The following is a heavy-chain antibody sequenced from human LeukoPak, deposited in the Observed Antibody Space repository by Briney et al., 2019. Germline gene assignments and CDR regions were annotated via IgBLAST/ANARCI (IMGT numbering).Heavy chain of an antibody. CDR2: IYSGGST. CDR3: ARDLAGYNSFDY. CDR1: GFTVSSNY. Sequence: PGGSLRLSCAAPGFTVSSNYMSWVRQAPGKGLEWVSSIYSGGSTYYTDSVKGRFTISRDSSKNTLYLQMNSMRAEDTAVYYCARDLAGYNSFDYWGQGTLVTVSS. D-gene: IGHD5-24*01. V-gene: IGHV3-66*01. J-gene: IGHJ4*02.